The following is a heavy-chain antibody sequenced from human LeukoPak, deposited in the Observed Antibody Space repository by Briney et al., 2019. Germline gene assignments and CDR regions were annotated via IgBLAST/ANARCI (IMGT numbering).Heavy chain of an antibody. J-gene: IGHJ4*02. D-gene: IGHD1-7*01. CDR1: GFTFSDYY. CDR3: ARDARPNWNYDPNANFDY. V-gene: IGHV3-11*01. Sequence: GGSLRLSCAASGFTFSDYYMSWIRQAPGKGLEWVSYISSSGSTIYYADSVKGRFTISRDNAKNSLYLQMNSLRAEDTAVYYCARDARPNWNYDPNANFDYWGQGTLVTVSS. CDR2: ISSSGSTI.